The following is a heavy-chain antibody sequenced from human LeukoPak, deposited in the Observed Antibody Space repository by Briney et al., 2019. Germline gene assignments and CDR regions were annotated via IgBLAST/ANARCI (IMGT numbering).Heavy chain of an antibody. J-gene: IGHJ4*02. V-gene: IGHV4-31*03. CDR1: ADPLSSGGHY. CDR2: IHHSGRS. Sequence: SQTLSLTCTVSADPLSSGGHYWAWIRQFPGKGLESIGFIHHSGRSRHNPSLKDRVAISVDTSRKQFALKLSSVTAADTAMYYCARGGNRFGGFYFDYWGQGIQVIVSS. D-gene: IGHD3-10*01. CDR3: ARGGNRFGGFYFDY.